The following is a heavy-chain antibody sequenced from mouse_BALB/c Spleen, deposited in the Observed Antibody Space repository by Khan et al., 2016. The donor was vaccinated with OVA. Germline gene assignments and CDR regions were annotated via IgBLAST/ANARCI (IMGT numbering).Heavy chain of an antibody. CDR1: GFSLTNYG. CDR3: ARHEDI. Sequence: QVQLQESGPGLVAPSQSLSITCTISGFSLTNYGVHWVRQPPGKGLEWLGVIWAGGGTTYNSPLISRLSISKDNSKSKVFLKMNSLQTDDTSMYHCARHEDIWGQGTTLTVSS. V-gene: IGHV2-9*02. J-gene: IGHJ2*01. CDR2: IWAGGGT.